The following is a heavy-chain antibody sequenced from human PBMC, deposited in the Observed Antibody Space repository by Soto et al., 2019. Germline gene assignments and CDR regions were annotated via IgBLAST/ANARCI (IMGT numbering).Heavy chain of an antibody. CDR2: ISSSGSTI. Sequence: GGSLRLSCAASGFTFSDYYMSWIRQAPGKGLEWVSYISSSGSTIYYADSVKGRFTISRDNAKNSLYLQMNSLRAEDTAVYYCAGGPNWGWMNPAPFDYWGQGTLVTVSS. J-gene: IGHJ4*02. V-gene: IGHV3-11*01. CDR1: GFTFSDYY. CDR3: AGGPNWGWMNPAPFDY. D-gene: IGHD7-27*01.